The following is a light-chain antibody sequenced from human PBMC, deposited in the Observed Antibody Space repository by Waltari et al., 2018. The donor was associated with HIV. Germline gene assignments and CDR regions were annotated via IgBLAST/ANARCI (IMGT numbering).Light chain of an antibody. CDR3: QSYDRSQSASVV. CDR1: SSTIGADYD. CDR2: GNK. Sequence: QSVLTQPPSVSGAPGQRVTISCTGGSSTIGADYDVHWYQQIPGTAPKLLISGNKNRPSGVPDRFSASKSGTSASLAITGLQAEDEADYFCQSYDRSQSASVVFGGGTKLTVL. V-gene: IGLV1-40*01. J-gene: IGLJ2*01.